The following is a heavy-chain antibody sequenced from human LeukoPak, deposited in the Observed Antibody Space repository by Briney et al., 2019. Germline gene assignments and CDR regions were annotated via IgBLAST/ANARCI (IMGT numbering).Heavy chain of an antibody. CDR1: GGTFSSYA. D-gene: IGHD2-15*01. V-gene: IGHV1-69*04. CDR3: ASNPLNTPYPYFDY. CDR2: IIPILGIA. J-gene: IGHJ4*02. Sequence: SVKVSCKASGGTFSSYAISWVRQAPGQGLEWMGRIIPILGIANYTQKFQGRVTITADKSTSTAYMELSSLRSEDTAVYYCASNPLNTPYPYFDYWGQGTLVTVSS.